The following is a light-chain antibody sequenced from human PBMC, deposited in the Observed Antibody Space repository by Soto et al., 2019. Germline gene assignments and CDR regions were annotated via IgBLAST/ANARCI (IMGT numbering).Light chain of an antibody. V-gene: IGKV1-9*01. CDR3: QQYNTWPS. Sequence: IQLTQSPSSLSASVGDRVTFTCRASQGISYYLAWYRQKPGKAPELLIYGASTLQSGVPSRFSGSGSGTEFTLTISSLQSEDFAIYYCQQYNTWPSFGQGTRLEIK. CDR2: GAS. CDR1: QGISYY. J-gene: IGKJ5*01.